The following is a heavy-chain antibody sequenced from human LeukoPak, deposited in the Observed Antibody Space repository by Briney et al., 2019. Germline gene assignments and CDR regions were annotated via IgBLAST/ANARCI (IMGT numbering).Heavy chain of an antibody. CDR1: GGSFSGYY. Sequence: PSETLSLTCAVYGGSFSGYYWSWIRQPPGKGLEWIGEINHSGSTNYNPSLKSRVTISVDTSKNQFSLKLSSVTAADTAVYYCARHNGYGDYLGYYYYGMDVWGQGTTVTVSS. J-gene: IGHJ6*02. CDR2: INHSGST. V-gene: IGHV4-34*01. D-gene: IGHD4-17*01. CDR3: ARHNGYGDYLGYYYYGMDV.